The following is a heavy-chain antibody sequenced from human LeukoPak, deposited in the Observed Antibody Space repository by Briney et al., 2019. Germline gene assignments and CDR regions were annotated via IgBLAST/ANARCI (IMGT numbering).Heavy chain of an antibody. CDR2: IYYSGST. CDR1: GGSISSGGYY. V-gene: IGHV4-31*03. Sequence: SETLSFTCTVSGGSISSGGYYWSWIRQHPGKGLEWIGYIYYSGSTYYNPSLKSRVTISVDTSKNQFSLKLSSVTAADTAVYYCARESKQQPGPDYWGQGTLVTVSS. D-gene: IGHD6-13*01. CDR3: ARESKQQPGPDY. J-gene: IGHJ4*02.